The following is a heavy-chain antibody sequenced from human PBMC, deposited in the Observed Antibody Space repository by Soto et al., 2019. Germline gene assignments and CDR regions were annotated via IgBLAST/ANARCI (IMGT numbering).Heavy chain of an antibody. J-gene: IGHJ3*02. CDR1: GGSVSSSSYY. Sequence: QLQLQESGPGLVKPSETLSLTCTVSGGSVSSSSYYWGWIRQPPGKVLEWIGSIYYSGSSYYNPSLKSRLTISAEPSRDQFPLKLCSLTAADTAVYYGARLVSRRVGGYAFDIWGQGTMVTVSS. CDR3: ARLVSRRVGGYAFDI. D-gene: IGHD1-26*01. CDR2: IYYSGSS. V-gene: IGHV4-39*01.